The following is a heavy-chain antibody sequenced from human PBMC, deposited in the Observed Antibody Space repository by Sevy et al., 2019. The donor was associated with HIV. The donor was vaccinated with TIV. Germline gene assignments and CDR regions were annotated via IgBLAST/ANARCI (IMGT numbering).Heavy chain of an antibody. CDR3: AKDAQTSSSRPYYFDY. J-gene: IGHJ4*02. CDR2: IRYDGSNK. D-gene: IGHD6-6*01. V-gene: IGHV3-30*02. CDR1: GFTFSSYG. Sequence: GGSLRLSCAASGFTFSSYGMHWVRQAPGKGLEWVAFIRYDGSNKYYADSVKGRFTISRDNSKNTPYLQMNSLRSEDTAVYYCAKDAQTSSSRPYYFDYWGQGTLVTVSS.